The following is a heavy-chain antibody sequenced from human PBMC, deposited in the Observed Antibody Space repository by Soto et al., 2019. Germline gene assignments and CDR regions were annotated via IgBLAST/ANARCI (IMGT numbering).Heavy chain of an antibody. J-gene: IGHJ4*02. CDR1: GFIFSEST. D-gene: IGHD2-15*01. CDR2: VSTSGRST. V-gene: IGHV3-64D*06. CDR3: VKQAHGLDGVAFDY. Sequence: GGSLRLSCSASGFIFSESTIYWVRQVPGKGLEAISAVSTSGRSTYYADSVKDRFNISRDNSKNTLFLQMGSLRPEDTAIYYCVKQAHGLDGVAFDYWGQGTQVTVSS.